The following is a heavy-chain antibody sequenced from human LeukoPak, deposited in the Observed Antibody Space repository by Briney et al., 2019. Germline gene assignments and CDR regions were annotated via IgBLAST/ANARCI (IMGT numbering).Heavy chain of an antibody. Sequence: GASVKVSCKASGYTFTSYYMHWVRQAPGQGLEWMGIINPSGGSTSYAQKFQGRVTMTRDMSTSTVYMELSSLRSEDTAVYYCARGPPRRDGYNPFSLDYWGQGTLVTVSS. CDR3: ARGPPRRDGYNPFSLDY. D-gene: IGHD5-24*01. CDR2: INPSGGST. V-gene: IGHV1-46*01. J-gene: IGHJ4*02. CDR1: GYTFTSYY.